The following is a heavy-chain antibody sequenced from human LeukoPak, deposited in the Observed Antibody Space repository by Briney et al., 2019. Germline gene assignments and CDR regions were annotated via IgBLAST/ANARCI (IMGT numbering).Heavy chain of an antibody. J-gene: IGHJ5*02. V-gene: IGHV3-23*01. CDR2: ISGSGGST. CDR1: GFTFSSYA. Sequence: PGGSLRLSCAASGFTFSSYAMSWVRQAPGKGLEWVSAISGSGGSTYYADSVKGRFTISRDNSKNTLYLQMNSLRAEDTAVYYCAKGVGRYSSSWYGHWGQGTLVTVSS. CDR3: AKGVGRYSSSWYGH. D-gene: IGHD6-13*01.